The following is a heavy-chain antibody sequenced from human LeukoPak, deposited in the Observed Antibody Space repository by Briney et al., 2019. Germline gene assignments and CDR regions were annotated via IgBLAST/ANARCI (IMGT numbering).Heavy chain of an antibody. D-gene: IGHD3-10*01. CDR1: GYIFTSYW. CDR2: IDPSNSYT. J-gene: IGHJ5*02. Sequence: GESLKISCKGSGYIFTSYWISWVRQMPGKGLEWMWRIDPSNSYTNYSPSFQGHVTISADKSISTAYLQWSSLKASDTAMYYCARQGTPASKLWFGELYNWFDPWGQGTLVTVSS. CDR3: ARQGTPASKLWFGELYNWFDP. V-gene: IGHV5-10-1*01.